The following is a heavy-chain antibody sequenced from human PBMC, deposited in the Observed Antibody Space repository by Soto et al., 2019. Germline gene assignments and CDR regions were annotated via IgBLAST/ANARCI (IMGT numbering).Heavy chain of an antibody. V-gene: IGHV4-4*07. CDR3: ARAGHYGDSLDY. CDR1: GGSISSYY. CDR2: IYTSGST. J-gene: IGHJ4*02. Sequence: SETLSLTCTVSGGSISSYYWSWIRRPAGKGLEWIGRIYTSGSTNYNPSLKSRVTMSVDTSKNQFSLKLSSVTAADTAVYCCARAGHYGDSLDYWGQGTLVTVSS. D-gene: IGHD4-17*01.